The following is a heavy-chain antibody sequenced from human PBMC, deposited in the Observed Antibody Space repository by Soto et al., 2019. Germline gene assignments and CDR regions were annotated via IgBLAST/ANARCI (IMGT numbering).Heavy chain of an antibody. Sequence: SGPTLVNPTPTLTLTCTFSGFSLSTSGMCVSWIRQPPGKALEWLALIDWDDDKYYSTSLKTRLTISKDTSKNQVVLTMTNMDPVDTATYYCARTRERYSRGFRVFDYWGQGTLVTVSS. CDR2: IDWDDDK. J-gene: IGHJ4*02. CDR1: GFSLSTSGMC. D-gene: IGHD6-19*01. V-gene: IGHV2-70*01. CDR3: ARTRERYSRGFRVFDY.